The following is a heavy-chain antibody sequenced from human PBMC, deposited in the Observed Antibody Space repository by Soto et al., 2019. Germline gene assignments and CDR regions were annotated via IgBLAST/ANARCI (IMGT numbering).Heavy chain of an antibody. CDR1: GGSISSYY. CDR3: ARRYGPSFDY. D-gene: IGHD1-20*01. J-gene: IGHJ4*02. V-gene: IGHV4-59*01. Sequence: SETLSLTCTVSGGSISSYYWSWIRQPPGKGLEWIGYIYYSGSTNYNPSLKSRVTISVDTSKNEFSLKLSSVTAADTAVFYCARRYGPSFDYWGQGALVTVSS. CDR2: IYYSGST.